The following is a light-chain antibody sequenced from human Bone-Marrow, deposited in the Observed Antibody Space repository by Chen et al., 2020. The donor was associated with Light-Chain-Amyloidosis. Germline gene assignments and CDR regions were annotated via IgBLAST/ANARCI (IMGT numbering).Light chain of an antibody. CDR3: QVWDRSSDRPV. Sequence: SYVLTQPSSVSVAPGQTATIACGGNNIGSTSVHWYQQTPGQAPLLVVYDDSDRPSGIPERLSGSNSGNTATLTISRVEAVDEADYYGQVWDRSSDRPVFGGGTKLTVL. CDR2: DDS. CDR1: NIGSTS. V-gene: IGLV3-21*02. J-gene: IGLJ3*02.